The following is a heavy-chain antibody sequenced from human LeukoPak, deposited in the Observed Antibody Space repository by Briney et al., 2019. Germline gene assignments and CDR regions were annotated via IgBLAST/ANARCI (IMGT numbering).Heavy chain of an antibody. CDR1: GFTFSSYG. V-gene: IGHV3-33*06. J-gene: IGHJ4*02. D-gene: IGHD6-13*01. CDR3: AKDQGSSSWYVY. CDR2: IWYDGSNK. Sequence: PGRSLRLSCAASGFTFSSYGMHWVRQAPGKGLEWVAVIWYDGSNKYYADSVKGRFTISRDNSKNTLYLQMNSLRAEDTAVYYCAKDQGSSSWYVYWGQGTLVTVSS.